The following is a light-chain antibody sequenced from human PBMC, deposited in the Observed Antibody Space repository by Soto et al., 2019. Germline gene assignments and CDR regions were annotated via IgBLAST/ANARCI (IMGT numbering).Light chain of an antibody. CDR2: DNT. CDR1: GSNIGAGYD. V-gene: IGLV1-40*01. CDR3: QSYDSTLNGWV. J-gene: IGLJ3*02. Sequence: QSVLTQPPSVSGAPGLRVTISCTGSGSNIGAGYDVHWYQQLPGTAPKLLIYDNTNRPSGVPDRSSGSKSGTSVSLAITGLQAEDEADYYCQSYDSTLNGWVFGGGTKLTVL.